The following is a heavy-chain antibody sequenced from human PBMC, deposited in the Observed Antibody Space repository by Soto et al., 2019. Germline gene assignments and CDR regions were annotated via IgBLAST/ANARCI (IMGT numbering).Heavy chain of an antibody. CDR3: ARYFSGGTRSRAYNYFDP. CDR1: GGSIRSDGYY. CDR2: TYYSGST. Sequence: SETLSLTCTVSGGSIRSDGYYWGWIRQPPGKGLEWIGSTYYSGSTYYNPSLKSRVTISVDTSKNQFSLELTSVTAADTAVYYCARYFSGGTRSRAYNYFDPWGQGTLVTVYS. V-gene: IGHV4-39*01. D-gene: IGHD3-16*01. J-gene: IGHJ5*02.